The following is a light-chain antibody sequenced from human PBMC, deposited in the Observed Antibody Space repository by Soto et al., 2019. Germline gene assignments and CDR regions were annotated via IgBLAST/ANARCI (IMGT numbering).Light chain of an antibody. CDR2: WAS. CDR1: QSVLYSSNKKNY. CDR3: QQYCSRPFT. V-gene: IGKV4-1*01. Sequence: DIVMTQSPDSLAVSLGERATINCKSSQSVLYSSNKKNYLAWYQQKPGQSPKLLIYWASTRESGVPDRCSGSGCGTEFTLAMSSLEAKDVAVYYSQQYCSRPFTFGPGTKVDIK. J-gene: IGKJ3*01.